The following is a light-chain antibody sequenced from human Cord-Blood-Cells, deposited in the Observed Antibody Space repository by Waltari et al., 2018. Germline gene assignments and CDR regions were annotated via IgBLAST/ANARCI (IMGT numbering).Light chain of an antibody. CDR1: SSDVGGYHH. V-gene: IGLV2-14*01. J-gene: IGLJ3*02. CDR3: SSYTSSSTV. CDR2: DVS. Sequence: QSALTQPASVSGSPGQSITISCTGTSSDVGGYHHVSWYQQHPGKAPKLMIYDVSKRPSGVSNRFSGSKSGNTASLTISGLQAEDEADYYCSSYTSSSTVFGGGTKLTVL.